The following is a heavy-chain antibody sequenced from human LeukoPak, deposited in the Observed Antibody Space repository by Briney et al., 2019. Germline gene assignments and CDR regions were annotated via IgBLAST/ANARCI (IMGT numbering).Heavy chain of an antibody. D-gene: IGHD2-2*02. Sequence: PGGSLRLSCAASGFTVSSNYMSWVRQAPGKGLEWVSVIYSGGSTYYADSVKGRFTISRDNAKNSLYLQMNSLRAEDTAVYYCARVVDCSSTSCYTYYYYYYMDVWAKGPRSPSP. CDR1: GFTVSSNY. J-gene: IGHJ6*03. CDR2: IYSGGST. CDR3: ARVVDCSSTSCYTYYYYYYMDV. V-gene: IGHV3-66*01.